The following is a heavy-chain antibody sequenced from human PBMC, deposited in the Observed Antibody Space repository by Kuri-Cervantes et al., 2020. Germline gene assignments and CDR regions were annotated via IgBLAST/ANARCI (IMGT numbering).Heavy chain of an antibody. D-gene: IGHD2-15*01. V-gene: IGHV4-4*02. CDR1: GGSISSSNW. CDR3: ARDSKDSGFDY. Sequence: SETLSLTCAVSGGSISSSNWWSWVRQPPGKGLEWIGEIYHSGSTNYNPSLKSRVTISVDTSKNQFSLKLSSATAADTAVYYCARDSKDSGFDYWGQGTLVTVSS. CDR2: IYHSGST. J-gene: IGHJ4*02.